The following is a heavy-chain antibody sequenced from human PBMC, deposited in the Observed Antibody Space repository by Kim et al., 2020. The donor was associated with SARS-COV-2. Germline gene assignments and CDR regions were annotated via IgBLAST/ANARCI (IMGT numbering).Heavy chain of an antibody. D-gene: IGHD6-13*01. CDR2: ISSSSSTI. CDR3: ARDPMGSSWDHYYYYGMDV. Sequence: GGSLRLSCAASGFTFSSYSMNWVRQAPGKGLEWVSYISSSSSTIYYADSVKGRFTISRDNAKNSLYLQMNSLRDEDTAVYYCARDPMGSSWDHYYYYGMDVWGQGTTVTVSS. J-gene: IGHJ6*02. V-gene: IGHV3-48*02. CDR1: GFTFSSYS.